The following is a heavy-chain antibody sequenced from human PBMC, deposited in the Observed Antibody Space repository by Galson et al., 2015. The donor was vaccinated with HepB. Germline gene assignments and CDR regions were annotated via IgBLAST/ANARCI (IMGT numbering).Heavy chain of an antibody. V-gene: IGHV3-15*01. CDR1: GFTFTNAW. J-gene: IGHJ4*02. CDR3: WGWGYDFWYGFSPFDY. Sequence: SLRLSCAASGFTFTNAWMSWVRQAPGKGLEWVGRTKSKTDGGTTDYAAPVKDRFTISRDDSKNTLYLQMNNLKTEDAAVYYCWGWGYDFWYGFSPFDYWGQGTLVTVSS. CDR2: TKSKTDGGTT. D-gene: IGHD3-3*01.